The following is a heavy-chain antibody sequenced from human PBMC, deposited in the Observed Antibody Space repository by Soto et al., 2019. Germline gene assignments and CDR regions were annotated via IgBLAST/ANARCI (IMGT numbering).Heavy chain of an antibody. Sequence: GVSVEATSKASGYTFTGNYMHWARQAPGQGLEWMGWINPNSGGTNYAQKFQGWVTMTRDTSISTAYMELSRLRSDDTAVYYCGRVGIYGLTGFDYWGHGTLVTVSS. D-gene: IGHD3-10*01. CDR3: GRVGIYGLTGFDY. V-gene: IGHV1-2*04. CDR1: GYTFTGNY. CDR2: INPNSGGT. J-gene: IGHJ4*01.